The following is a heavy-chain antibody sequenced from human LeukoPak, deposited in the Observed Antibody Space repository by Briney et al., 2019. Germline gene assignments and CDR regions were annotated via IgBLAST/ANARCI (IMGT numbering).Heavy chain of an antibody. J-gene: IGHJ4*02. Sequence: GGSLRLSCAASGFTFTSHGMHWVRQAPGKGLEWVAVIWYDGSNQNYADSVKGRFTISRDNSKNTLYLQMNSLRVEDTAVYYCARGNLRGGHYFDYWGQGTLVTVSS. CDR3: ARGNLRGGHYFDY. CDR2: IWYDGSNQ. CDR1: GFTFTSHG. D-gene: IGHD3-10*01. V-gene: IGHV3-33*01.